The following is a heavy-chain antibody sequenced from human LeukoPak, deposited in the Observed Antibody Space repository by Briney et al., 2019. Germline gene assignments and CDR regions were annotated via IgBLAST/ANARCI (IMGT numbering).Heavy chain of an antibody. J-gene: IGHJ4*02. D-gene: IGHD3-22*01. CDR2: ISGSGGST. Sequence: TRGSLRLSCAASGFTFSSYAMRWVRQAPGKGLEWVSAISGSGGSTYYADSVKGRFTISRDNSKNTLYLQMNSLRAEDTAVYYCAKTSRITMIVVVISYYFDYWGQGTLVTVSS. CDR3: AKTSRITMIVVVISYYFDY. CDR1: GFTFSSYA. V-gene: IGHV3-23*01.